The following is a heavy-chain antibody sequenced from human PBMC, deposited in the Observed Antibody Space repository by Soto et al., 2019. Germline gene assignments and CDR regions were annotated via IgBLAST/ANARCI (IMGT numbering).Heavy chain of an antibody. V-gene: IGHV1-69*02. J-gene: IGHJ4*02. CDR1: GGTFSSYT. D-gene: IGHD6-19*01. CDR3: AKEVVAGTTVDY. CDR2: IIPILGIA. Sequence: QVQLVQSGAEVKKPGSSVKVSCKASGGTFSSYTISWVRQAPGQGLEWMGRIIPILGIANYAQKFQGRVTITADKSTSTAYMELSSLRSEDTAVYYCAKEVVAGTTVDYWGQGTLVTVSS.